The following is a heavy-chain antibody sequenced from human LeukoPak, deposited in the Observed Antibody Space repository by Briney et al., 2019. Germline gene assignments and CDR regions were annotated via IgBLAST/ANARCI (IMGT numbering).Heavy chain of an antibody. Sequence: ASVKVSCKASGYIFTSYGITWVRRAPGQGLEWMGWISPYNGNTDYVQKLQGRVTMTTDTSTNTAYLELRSLKSDDTAVYYCARKPGTSSVVYYFDYWGQGTLVTVSS. D-gene: IGHD3-22*01. CDR2: ISPYNGNT. J-gene: IGHJ4*02. V-gene: IGHV1-18*01. CDR1: GYIFTSYG. CDR3: ARKPGTSSVVYYFDY.